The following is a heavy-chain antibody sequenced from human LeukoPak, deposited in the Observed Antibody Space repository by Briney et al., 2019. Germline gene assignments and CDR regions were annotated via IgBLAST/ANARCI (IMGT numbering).Heavy chain of an antibody. J-gene: IGHJ4*02. Sequence: SGGSLRLSCAASGLTFSSYGMHWVRQAPGKGLEWVAFIRYDGSNKYYADSVKGRFTISRDNSKNTLYLQMNSLRAEDTAVYYCAKDLWDGPQGDYWGQGTLVTVSS. CDR3: AKDLWDGPQGDY. CDR2: IRYDGSNK. D-gene: IGHD3-16*01. V-gene: IGHV3-30*02. CDR1: GLTFSSYG.